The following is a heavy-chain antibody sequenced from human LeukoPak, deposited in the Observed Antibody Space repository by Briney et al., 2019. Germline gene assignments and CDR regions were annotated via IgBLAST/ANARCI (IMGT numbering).Heavy chain of an antibody. Sequence: GGSLRLSCAASGFTFSSYWMHWVRQAPGKGLVWVSRINTDGSSTSYADSVKGRFTISRDNAKNSLYLQMNSLRAEDTAVYYCARHPDYGDSYYFDYWGQGTLVTVSS. CDR2: INTDGSST. CDR1: GFTFSSYW. J-gene: IGHJ4*02. CDR3: ARHPDYGDSYYFDY. V-gene: IGHV3-74*01. D-gene: IGHD4-17*01.